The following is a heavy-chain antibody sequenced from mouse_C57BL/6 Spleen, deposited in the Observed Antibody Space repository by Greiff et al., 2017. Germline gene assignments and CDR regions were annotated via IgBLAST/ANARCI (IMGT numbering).Heavy chain of an antibody. J-gene: IGHJ4*01. CDR1: GFSLTSYG. Sequence: QVQLQQSGPGLVAPSQSLSITCTVSGFSLTSYGVDWVRQSPGKGLEWLGVIWGVGSTNYNSALKSRLSISKDNSKSQVFLKMNSLQTDDTAMYYCARRTGTSYAMDYWVKEPQSPSPQ. V-gene: IGHV2-6*01. CDR2: IWGVGST. D-gene: IGHD4-1*01. CDR3: ARRTGTSYAMDY.